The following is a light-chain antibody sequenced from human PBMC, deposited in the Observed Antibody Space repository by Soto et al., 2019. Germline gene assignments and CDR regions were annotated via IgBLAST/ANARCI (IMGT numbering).Light chain of an antibody. CDR3: SSYTSSSTRV. J-gene: IGLJ1*01. CDR1: SSDVGGYNY. V-gene: IGLV2-14*01. Sequence: QSALTQPASVSGSPGQSITISCTGTSSDVGGYNYVSWYQQHPGKAPKLIYEVSNRPSGVSNRFSGSKSGNTASLTISGLQAEDEADYYCSSYTSSSTRVFGTGTKLTVL. CDR2: EVS.